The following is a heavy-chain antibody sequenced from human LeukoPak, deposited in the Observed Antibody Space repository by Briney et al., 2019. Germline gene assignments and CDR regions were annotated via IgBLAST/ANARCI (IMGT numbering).Heavy chain of an antibody. V-gene: IGHV4-39*07. CDR3: AREDRGYSGYEPYNWFDP. J-gene: IGHJ5*02. D-gene: IGHD5-12*01. CDR2: IYYSGST. Sequence: WVRQPPGKGLEWIGSIYYSGSTYYNPSLKSRVTISVDTSKNQFSLKLSSVTAADTAVYYCAREDRGYSGYEPYNWFDPWGQGTLVTVSS.